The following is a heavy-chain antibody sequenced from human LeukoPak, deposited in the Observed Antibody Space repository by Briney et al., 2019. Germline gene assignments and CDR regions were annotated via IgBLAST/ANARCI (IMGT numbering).Heavy chain of an antibody. V-gene: IGHV5-10-1*01. CDR3: ARNGLGISDYHYFDD. CDR1: GYSFTSYW. D-gene: IGHD3-10*01. J-gene: IGHJ4*02. Sequence: GESLKSSYRGSGYSFTSYWISWVRQMPGKGLEWMGRIDPRDSSSNYSPSFQGHVPISADMSISTAYLQWSSLKASDTAMYYCARNGLGISDYHYFDDWGQGNLVTVSS. CDR2: IDPRDSSS.